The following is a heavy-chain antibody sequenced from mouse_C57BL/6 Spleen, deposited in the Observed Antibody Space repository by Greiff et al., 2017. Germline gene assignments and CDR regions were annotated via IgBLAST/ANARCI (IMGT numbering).Heavy chain of an antibody. CDR3: ARHYYDSYCDY. D-gene: IGHD2-4*01. CDR2: INPNNGGT. V-gene: IGHV1-18*01. CDR1: GYTFTDYN. Sequence: VQLMQSGPELVQPGASVKIPCKASGYTFTDYNMDWVKQSHGKSLEWIGVINPNNGGTIYNQKFKGKSTLTVDKSSSTAYMELRSLTSEDTAVYYCARHYYDSYCDYGGQGTTLTVSS. J-gene: IGHJ2*01.